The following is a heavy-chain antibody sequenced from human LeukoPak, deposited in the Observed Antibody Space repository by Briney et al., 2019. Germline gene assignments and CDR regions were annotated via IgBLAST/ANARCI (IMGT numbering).Heavy chain of an antibody. CDR1: GGSISSYY. CDR3: ARGRLRLQPLDY. V-gene: IGHV4-4*07. Sequence: LETLSLTCTVSGGSISSYYWSWIRQPAGKGLEWIGRIYTSGSTNYNPSLKSRVTMSVDTSKNQFSLKLSSVTAADTAVYYCARGRLRLQPLDYWGQGTLVTVSS. CDR2: IYTSGST. D-gene: IGHD4-11*01. J-gene: IGHJ4*02.